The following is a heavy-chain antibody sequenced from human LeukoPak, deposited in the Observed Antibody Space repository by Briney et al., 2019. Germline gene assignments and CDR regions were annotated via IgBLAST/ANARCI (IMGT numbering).Heavy chain of an antibody. CDR2: IIDVGGT. CDR3: AKDYCRGGNCPLPFFDS. D-gene: IGHD2-15*01. CDR1: GSTLTEHA. Sequence: GGSLRLSCAVSGSTLTEHAWSWVRQAPGEGLEWVSGIIDVGGTYYADSVKGRFTISRDSSKNTLYLQMNNLRAEDTATYYCAKDYCRGGNCPLPFFDSWGQGTLVTVSS. V-gene: IGHV3-23*01. J-gene: IGHJ4*02.